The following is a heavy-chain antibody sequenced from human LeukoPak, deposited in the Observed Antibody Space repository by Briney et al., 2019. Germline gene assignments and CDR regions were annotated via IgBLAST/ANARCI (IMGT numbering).Heavy chain of an antibody. D-gene: IGHD3-22*01. CDR3: AREWVYYDSSGHYSGWFDP. CDR2: IYHSGST. J-gene: IGHJ5*02. Sequence: PSETLSRTCAVSGYSISSGYYWGWIRQPPGKGLEWIGSIYHSGSTYYNPSLKSRVTISVDTSKNQFSLKLSSVTAADTAVYYCAREWVYYDSSGHYSGWFDPWGQGTLVTVSS. V-gene: IGHV4-38-2*02. CDR1: GYSISSGYY.